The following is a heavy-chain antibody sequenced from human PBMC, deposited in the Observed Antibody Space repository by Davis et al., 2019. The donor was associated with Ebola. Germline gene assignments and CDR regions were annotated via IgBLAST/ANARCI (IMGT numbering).Heavy chain of an antibody. J-gene: IGHJ4*02. D-gene: IGHD6-13*01. CDR2: INSDGSST. Sequence: GESLKISCAASGFTFSSYWMHWVRQAPGKGLVWVSRINSDGSSTSYADSVKGRFTISRDNAKNTLYLQMGSLRAEDMAVYYCARGLAAAYFDYWGQGTLVTVSS. V-gene: IGHV3-74*01. CDR3: ARGLAAAYFDY. CDR1: GFTFSSYW.